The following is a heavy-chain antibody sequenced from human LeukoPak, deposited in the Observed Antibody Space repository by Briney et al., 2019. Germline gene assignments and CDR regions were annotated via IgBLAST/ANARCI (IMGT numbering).Heavy chain of an antibody. CDR2: IYYSGST. J-gene: IGHJ4*02. CDR3: ARVLRDGYKLRSPNYFDY. Sequence: SETLSLTCTVSGGSISSHYWSWIRQPPGKGLEWIGYIYYSGSTNYNPSLKSRVTISVDTSKNQFSLKLSSVTAADTAVYYCARVLRDGYKLRSPNYFDYWGQGTLVTVSS. CDR1: GGSISSHY. V-gene: IGHV4-59*11. D-gene: IGHD5-24*01.